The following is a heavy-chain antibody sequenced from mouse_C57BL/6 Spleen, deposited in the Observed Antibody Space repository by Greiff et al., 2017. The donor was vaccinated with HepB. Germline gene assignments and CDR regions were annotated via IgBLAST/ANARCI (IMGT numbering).Heavy chain of an antibody. CDR2: IDPETGGT. D-gene: IGHD2-3*01. V-gene: IGHV1-15*01. Sequence: QVQLQQSGAELVRPGASVTLSCKASGYTFTDYEMHWVKQTPVHGLEWIGAIDPETGGTAYNQKFKGKAILTADKSSSTAYMELRSLTSEDSAVYYCTRRDDGYSRYFDVWGTGTTVTVSS. CDR1: GYTFTDYE. CDR3: TRRDDGYSRYFDV. J-gene: IGHJ1*03.